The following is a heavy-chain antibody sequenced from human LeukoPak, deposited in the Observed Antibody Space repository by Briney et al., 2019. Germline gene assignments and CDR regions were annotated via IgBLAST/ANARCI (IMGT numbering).Heavy chain of an antibody. CDR1: GFTFSSYG. D-gene: IGHD6-13*01. CDR3: ARQRYSSSWYLGYYYYYMDV. J-gene: IGHJ6*03. Sequence: GGSLRLSCAASGFTFSSYGMSWVRQAPGKGLEWVSAISGSGGSTYYADSVKGRFTISRDNSKNTLYLQMNSLRAEDTAVYYCARQRYSSSWYLGYYYYYMDVWGKGTTVTVSS. CDR2: ISGSGGST. V-gene: IGHV3-23*01.